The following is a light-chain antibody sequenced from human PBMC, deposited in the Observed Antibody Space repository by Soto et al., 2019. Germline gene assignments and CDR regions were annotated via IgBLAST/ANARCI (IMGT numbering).Light chain of an antibody. J-gene: IGKJ1*01. CDR3: QQYNSYS. CDR1: QSISSW. Sequence: DIQMTQSPSTLSAPVGDRVTITCRASQSISSWLAWYQQKPGKAPNLLIYKASSLESGVPSRFSGSGSGTEFTLTISSLQPDDFATYYCQQYNSYSFGQGTKVDIK. CDR2: KAS. V-gene: IGKV1-5*03.